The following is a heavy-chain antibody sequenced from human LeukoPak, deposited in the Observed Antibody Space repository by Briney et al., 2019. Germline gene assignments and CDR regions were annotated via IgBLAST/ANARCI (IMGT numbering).Heavy chain of an antibody. V-gene: IGHV4-4*07. CDR2: IFTSGST. CDR3: ARDPGGAVISPDYYYGMDV. CDR1: GGSISGYH. Sequence: PSETLSLTCSVSGGSISGYHWSWIRQPAGKGLEWIGRIFTSGSTSYNPSLKSRVTMSVDTSKNQFSLKLNSVTAADTAVYCCARDPGGAVISPDYYYGMDVWGQGTAVTVSS. J-gene: IGHJ6*02. D-gene: IGHD4-23*01.